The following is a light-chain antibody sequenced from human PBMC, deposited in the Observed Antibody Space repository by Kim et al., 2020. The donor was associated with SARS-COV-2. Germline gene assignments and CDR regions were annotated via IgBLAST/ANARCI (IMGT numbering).Light chain of an antibody. V-gene: IGKV1-39*01. CDR1: QSISSY. J-gene: IGKJ1*01. Sequence: ASVGDRVTIACRASQSISSYLNWYQQKPGKAPKLLIYAASSLQSGVPSRFSGSGSGTDFTLTISSLQPEDFATYYCQQSYSTLRTFGQGTKVDIK. CDR3: QQSYSTLRT. CDR2: AAS.